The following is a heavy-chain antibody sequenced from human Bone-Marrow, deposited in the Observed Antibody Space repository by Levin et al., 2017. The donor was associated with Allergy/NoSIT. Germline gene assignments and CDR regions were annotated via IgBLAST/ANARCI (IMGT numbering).Heavy chain of an antibody. CDR1: GFTFSIYA. CDR2: ISYDGMNK. CDR3: ARYIVGAGGFDY. J-gene: IGHJ4*02. V-gene: IGHV3-30*04. Sequence: PGGSLRLSCAASGFTFSIYAMHWVRQAPGKGLEWLAAISYDGMNKYYADSVKGRFSISRDNSKNTLYLQMNSLRPEDTAVYYCARYIVGAGGFDYWGQGALVTVSS. D-gene: IGHD1-26*01.